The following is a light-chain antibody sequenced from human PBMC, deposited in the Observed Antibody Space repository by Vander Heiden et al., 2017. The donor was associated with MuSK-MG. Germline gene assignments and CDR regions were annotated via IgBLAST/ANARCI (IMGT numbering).Light chain of an antibody. Sequence: EIVLTQSPGTLSLSPGERATLSCRASQTVSSNCLAWYQQKPGQPPRLLIYAASNRATGIPDRFSGSGSGTDFTLTISRLEPEDLAVYYCQQYGSSYTFGPGTKVDIK. CDR3: QQYGSSYT. J-gene: IGKJ3*01. V-gene: IGKV3-20*01. CDR2: AAS. CDR1: QTVSSNC.